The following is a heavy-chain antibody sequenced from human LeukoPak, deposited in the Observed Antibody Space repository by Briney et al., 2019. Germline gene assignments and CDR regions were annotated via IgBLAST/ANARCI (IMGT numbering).Heavy chain of an antibody. CDR2: IYTSGST. Sequence: SETLPLTCTVSGGSISSGSYYWSWIRQPAGKGLEWIGRIYTSGSTNYNPSLKSRVTISVDTSKNQFSLKLSSVTAADTAVYYCARIPTVTFFDYWGQGTLVTVSS. CDR1: GGSISSGSYY. J-gene: IGHJ4*02. CDR3: ARIPTVTFFDY. V-gene: IGHV4-61*02. D-gene: IGHD4-17*01.